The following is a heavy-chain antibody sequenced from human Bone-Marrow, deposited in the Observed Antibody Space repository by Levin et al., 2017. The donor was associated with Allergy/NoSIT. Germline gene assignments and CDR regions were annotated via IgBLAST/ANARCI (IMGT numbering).Heavy chain of an antibody. Sequence: LSLTCAASGFTFSSYTMHWVRQAPGKGLEWVAVISYDGSNKYYADSVKGRFTISRDNSKNTLYLQMNSLRAEDTAVYYCARGDLGYCSGGSCYSGRWFDYWGQGTLVTVSS. CDR1: GFTFSSYT. J-gene: IGHJ4*02. CDR2: ISYDGSNK. V-gene: IGHV3-30-3*01. CDR3: ARGDLGYCSGGSCYSGRWFDY. D-gene: IGHD2-15*01.